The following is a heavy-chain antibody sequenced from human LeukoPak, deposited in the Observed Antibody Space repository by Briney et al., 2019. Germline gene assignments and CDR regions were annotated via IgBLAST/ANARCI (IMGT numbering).Heavy chain of an antibody. J-gene: IGHJ5*02. CDR3: ARGPLRITIFGVVPEHWFDP. CDR2: IYYSGST. D-gene: IGHD3-3*01. Sequence: SETLSLTCAVYGGSFSGYYWSWIRQPPGKGLEWIGYIYYSGSTNYNPSLKSRVTISVDTSKNQFSLKLSSVTAADTAVYYCARGPLRITIFGVVPEHWFDPWGQGTLVTVSS. CDR1: GGSFSGYY. V-gene: IGHV4-59*01.